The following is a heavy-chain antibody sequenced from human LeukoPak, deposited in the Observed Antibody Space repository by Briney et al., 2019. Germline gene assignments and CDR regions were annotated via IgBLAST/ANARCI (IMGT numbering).Heavy chain of an antibody. CDR1: GFTFGDFA. CDR3: TTSRFRITLFGGEFDY. CDR2: IRSKAYGGET. D-gene: IGHD3-3*01. V-gene: IGHV3-49*04. Sequence: GGSLRLSCTTSGFTFGDFAMSWVRQAPGKGLEWVGFIRSKAYGGETEYAASVKGRFTISRDDSKSIASLQMSSLKPEDTAVYYRTTSRFRITLFGGEFDYWGQGTLVTVSS. J-gene: IGHJ4*02.